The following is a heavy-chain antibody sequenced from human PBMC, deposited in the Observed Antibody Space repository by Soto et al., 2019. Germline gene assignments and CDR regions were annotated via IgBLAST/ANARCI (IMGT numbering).Heavy chain of an antibody. CDR2: IYYSGST. J-gene: IGHJ4*02. Sequence: LSLTCTVSCGSISSGDYYWSWIRQPPGKGLEWIGYIYYSGSTYYNPSLKSRVTISVDTSKNRFSLKLSSVTAADTAVYYCARVRVDYYDSSGYYLFDYWGQGTLVTVSS. V-gene: IGHV4-30-4*01. CDR3: ARVRVDYYDSSGYYLFDY. CDR1: CGSISSGDYY. D-gene: IGHD3-22*01.